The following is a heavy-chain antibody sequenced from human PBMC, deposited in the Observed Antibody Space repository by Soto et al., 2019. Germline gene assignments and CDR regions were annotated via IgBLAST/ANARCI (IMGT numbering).Heavy chain of an antibody. CDR1: GFTFSSYG. V-gene: IGHV3-30*18. D-gene: IGHD1-26*01. J-gene: IGHJ4*02. CDR2: ISYDGSNK. Sequence: QVQLVESGGGVVQPGRSLRLSCAASGFTFSSYGMHWVRQAPGKGLEWVAVISYDGSNKYYADSGKGRFTISRDNSKNTLYLQMNSLRAEDTAVYYCAKDGVGATIDYWGQGTLVTVSS. CDR3: AKDGVGATIDY.